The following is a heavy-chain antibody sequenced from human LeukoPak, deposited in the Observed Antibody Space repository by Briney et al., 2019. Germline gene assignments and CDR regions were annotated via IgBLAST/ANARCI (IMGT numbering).Heavy chain of an antibody. CDR3: GGDFRDCLDY. Sequence: DTLNLSCNASGYTFTGYYRHWIRQAPGQGLEWMGCINPDRGATNFAQNIQGMVTMTKATSISTSHMERTMPTADDTALYCWGGDFRDCLDYWGRGTLVSVS. CDR1: GYTFTGYY. J-gene: IGHJ4*02. V-gene: IGHV1-2*02. CDR2: INPDRGAT.